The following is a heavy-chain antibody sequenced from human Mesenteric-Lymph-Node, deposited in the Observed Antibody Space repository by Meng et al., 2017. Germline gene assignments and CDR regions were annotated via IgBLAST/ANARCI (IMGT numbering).Heavy chain of an antibody. Sequence: GESLKISCAASGFTFSSYAMSWVRQAPGKGLEWVANIKGDGSEKKYVDSVKGRFTISRDNAKNSLYLQMNSLKAEDSAVYVCTRHEWGEGGISWGQGTLVTVSS. D-gene: IGHD1-26*01. J-gene: IGHJ5*02. CDR1: GFTFSSYA. CDR2: IKGDGSEK. V-gene: IGHV3-7*03. CDR3: TRHEWGEGGIS.